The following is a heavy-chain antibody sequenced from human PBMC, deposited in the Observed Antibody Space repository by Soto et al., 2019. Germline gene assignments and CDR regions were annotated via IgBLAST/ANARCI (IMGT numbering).Heavy chain of an antibody. CDR3: ARDREWELTREYFDS. CDR2: IWYDGRNK. D-gene: IGHD1-26*01. J-gene: IGHJ4*02. V-gene: IGHV3-33*01. Sequence: QVQLVESGGGVVQPGRSLRLSCAASGFTFSSYGMHWVRQAPGKGLEWVAVIWYDGRNKYYADSVKGRFTISRDNSKNTVYLQMSSLRAEDTAVYYCARDREWELTREYFDSWGQGTLVTVSS. CDR1: GFTFSSYG.